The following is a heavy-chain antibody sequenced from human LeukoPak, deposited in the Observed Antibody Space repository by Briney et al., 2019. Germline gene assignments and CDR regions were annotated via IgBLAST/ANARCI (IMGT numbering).Heavy chain of an antibody. D-gene: IGHD3-22*01. CDR3: ARVGDDSSGSLDT. V-gene: IGHV1-8*01. CDR1: GYTFTSYD. CDR2: MNPNSGNT. J-gene: IGHJ3*02. Sequence: ASVKVSCKASGYTFTSYDINCVRQATGQGLEWMGCMNPNSGNTGYAQKFQGRVTMARNTSISTAYMELRSLRSDDTAVYYCARVGDDSSGSLDTWGQGTMVTVSS.